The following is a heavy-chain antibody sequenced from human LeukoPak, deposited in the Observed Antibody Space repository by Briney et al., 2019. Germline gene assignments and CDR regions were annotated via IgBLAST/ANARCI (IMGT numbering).Heavy chain of an antibody. J-gene: IGHJ4*02. Sequence: GGSLRLSCAASGFTFSSYSMNWVRQAPGKGLEWVSYISSSGSTIYYADSVKGRFTISRDNAKNSLYLQMNSLRAEDTAVYYCARDSSYYYDSSGYSGYWGQGTLVTVSS. D-gene: IGHD3-22*01. CDR1: GFTFSSYS. CDR3: ARDSSYYYDSSGYSGY. CDR2: ISSSGSTI. V-gene: IGHV3-48*04.